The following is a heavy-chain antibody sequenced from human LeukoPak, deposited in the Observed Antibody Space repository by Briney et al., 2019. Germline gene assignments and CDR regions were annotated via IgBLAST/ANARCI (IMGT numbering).Heavy chain of an antibody. Sequence: GASVTVSCKTSGYTFTAYYIHWLRQAPGQGLEWMGWMNPNSGGTKYAQTFQGRVTLTRDTSISTAYLELSSLTSDDTAVYFCARQGSNSSGWYPVDDWGQGTLVTVSS. CDR3: ARQGSNSSGWYPVDD. D-gene: IGHD6-19*01. V-gene: IGHV1-2*02. J-gene: IGHJ4*02. CDR1: GYTFTAYY. CDR2: MNPNSGGT.